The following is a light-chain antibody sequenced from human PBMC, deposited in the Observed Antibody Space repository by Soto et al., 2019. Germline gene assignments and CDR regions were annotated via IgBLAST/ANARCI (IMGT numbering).Light chain of an antibody. CDR1: QGISNY. CDR2: GAS. CDR3: QNYNSGLFT. V-gene: IGKV1-27*01. Sequence: DIQMTQSPSSLSASIGDRVTITCRASQGISNYLAWYQQKPGKVPELLIYGASTLQSGVPSRFSGSGSGTDFTLTISSLQPEDVATYYYQNYNSGLFTFGPGTKVDIK. J-gene: IGKJ3*01.